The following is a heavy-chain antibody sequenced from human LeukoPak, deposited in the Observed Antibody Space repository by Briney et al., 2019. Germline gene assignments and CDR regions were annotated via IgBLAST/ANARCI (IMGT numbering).Heavy chain of an antibody. CDR1: GFTFSSYE. CDR2: VSSCGSTI. J-gene: IGHJ6*02. V-gene: IGHV3-48*03. Sequence: GGSLRLSCAASGFTFSSYEMNWVRQAPGKGLERVSYVSSCGSTIYSADSLKSGFTLSRDNAKNSLYLQMNRLRAEDTAVYYCSREGGAYDSSGYYRGYYYYYGMDVWGQGTTVTVSS. CDR3: SREGGAYDSSGYYRGYYYYYGMDV. D-gene: IGHD3-22*01.